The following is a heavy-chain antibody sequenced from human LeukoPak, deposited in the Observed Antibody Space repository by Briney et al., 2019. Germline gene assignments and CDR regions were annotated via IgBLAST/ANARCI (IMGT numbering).Heavy chain of an antibody. CDR2: ISGSGGST. D-gene: IGHD6-19*01. V-gene: IGHV3-23*01. CDR1: GFTFSSYA. CDR3: AKDGSWYSSSPNWFDP. J-gene: IGHJ5*02. Sequence: PGGSLRLSCAAAGFTFSSYAMSWVRQAPGKVLDWVSGISGSGGSTYYADSVKGRFTIYRDNSKNTLYLQMNSLRAEDTAVYYCAKDGSWYSSSPNWFDPWGQGTLVTVSS.